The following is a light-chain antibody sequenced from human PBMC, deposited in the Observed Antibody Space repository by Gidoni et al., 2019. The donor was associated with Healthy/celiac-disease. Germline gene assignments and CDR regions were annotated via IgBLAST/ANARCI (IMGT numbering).Light chain of an antibody. CDR3: QQYNNWPPYS. V-gene: IGKV3-15*01. CDR2: GAS. Sequence: EIVMTQSPAILSVSSGERATLPCRASQSVSSNLAWYQQKPGQAPRLLIYGASTRATGIPARFSGSGSGTEFTLTISSLQSEDFAVYYCQQYNNWPPYSFGQGTKLEIK. CDR1: QSVSSN. J-gene: IGKJ2*03.